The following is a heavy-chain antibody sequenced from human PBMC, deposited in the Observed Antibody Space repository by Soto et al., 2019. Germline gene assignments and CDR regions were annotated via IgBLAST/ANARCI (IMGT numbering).Heavy chain of an antibody. CDR2: ISAYNGNT. Sequence: ASVKVSCKASGYTFTSYGISWVRQAPGQGLEWMGWISAYNGNTNYAQKLQGRVTMTTDTSTSTAYMELRSLRSGDTAVYYCARDQLRTVVVVANWFDPWGQGTLVTVSS. CDR1: GYTFTSYG. CDR3: ARDQLRTVVVVANWFDP. V-gene: IGHV1-18*01. J-gene: IGHJ5*02. D-gene: IGHD2-15*01.